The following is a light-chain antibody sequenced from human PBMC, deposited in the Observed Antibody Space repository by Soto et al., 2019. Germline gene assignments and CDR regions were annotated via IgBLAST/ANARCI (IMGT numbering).Light chain of an antibody. J-gene: IGKJ1*01. CDR3: QQYGSSPGT. CDR2: GAS. V-gene: IGKV3-20*01. CDR1: QSVSSSY. Sequence: EIVLTQSPGTLSLSPGERATLSCRASQSVSSSYLAWYQQKPGQAPRLLIYGASSRATGIPDRFSGSGSGTDFTLTISRLVPEDFAVYYCQQYGSSPGTLGQGTKVEIK.